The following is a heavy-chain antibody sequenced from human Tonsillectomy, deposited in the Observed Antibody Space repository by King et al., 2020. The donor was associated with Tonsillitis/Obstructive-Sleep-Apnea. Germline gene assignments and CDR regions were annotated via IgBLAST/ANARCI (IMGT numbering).Heavy chain of an antibody. V-gene: IGHV3-23*04. D-gene: IGHD1-7*01. J-gene: IGHJ5*02. CDR1: GFTFSTSA. CDR3: AKPNWNYEADWFDP. CDR2: ITGSGDST. Sequence: VQLVESGGGLVQPGGSLRLSCVASGFTFSTSAMSWVRQAPGKGLEWVSGITGSGDSTYYADSVKGRFTISRDNSKNTLYLQMNSLRAEDTAVYYSAKPNWNYEADWFDPWGQGTLVTVSS.